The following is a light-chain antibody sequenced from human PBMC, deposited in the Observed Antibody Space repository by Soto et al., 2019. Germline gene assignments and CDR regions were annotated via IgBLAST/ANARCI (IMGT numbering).Light chain of an antibody. CDR1: TSDVGGYNY. CDR3: SSYTSSGTLV. V-gene: IGLV2-14*01. CDR2: EVR. Sequence: ALTQPASVSGSPGQSITISCTGTTSDVGGYNYVSWHQQHPGKAPKLMIHEVRYRPSGVSNRFSGSKSGNTASLTISGLQAEDEADYYCSSYTSSGTLVFGGGTKVTVL. J-gene: IGLJ3*02.